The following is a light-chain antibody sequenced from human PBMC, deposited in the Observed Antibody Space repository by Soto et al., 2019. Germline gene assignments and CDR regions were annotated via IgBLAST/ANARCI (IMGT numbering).Light chain of an antibody. CDR2: GNS. CDR1: SSNIGAGYD. J-gene: IGLJ1*01. CDR3: QSYDSSLSGYV. Sequence: QSALPQPPSVSGAPGQRVTISCTGSSSNIGAGYDVHWYQQLPGTAPKLLIYGNSNRPSGAPDRFSGSKSGTSASLAIAGLQAEDEADYYCQSYDSSLSGYVFGTGTKVTVL. V-gene: IGLV1-40*01.